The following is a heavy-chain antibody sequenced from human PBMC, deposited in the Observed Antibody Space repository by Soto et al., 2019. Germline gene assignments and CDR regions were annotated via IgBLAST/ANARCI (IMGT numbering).Heavy chain of an antibody. J-gene: IGHJ6*02. Sequence: VASVKVSCKVSGYTLTELSMHWVRQAPGKGLEWMGGFDPEDGETIYAQKFQGRVTMTEDTSTDTAYMELSSLRSEDTAVYYCATDPYCGGDCYAKYYGMDVWGQGTTVTVSS. D-gene: IGHD2-21*02. CDR1: GYTLTELS. V-gene: IGHV1-24*01. CDR3: ATDPYCGGDCYAKYYGMDV. CDR2: FDPEDGET.